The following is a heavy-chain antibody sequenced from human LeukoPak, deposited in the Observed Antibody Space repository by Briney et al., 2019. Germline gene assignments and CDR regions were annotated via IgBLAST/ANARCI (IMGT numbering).Heavy chain of an antibody. CDR2: IYPGDSDT. V-gene: IGHV5-51*01. CDR1: GYSFTSYG. J-gene: IGHJ4*02. Sequence: GESLKISCKGSGYSFTSYGIGWVRQMPGKGLEWMGIIYPGDSDTRYSPSFQGQVTISADKSISTAYLQWSSLKASDTAMYYCARHEDIVVVPAAKFPDYWGQGTLVTVSS. CDR3: ARHEDIVVVPAAKFPDY. D-gene: IGHD2-2*01.